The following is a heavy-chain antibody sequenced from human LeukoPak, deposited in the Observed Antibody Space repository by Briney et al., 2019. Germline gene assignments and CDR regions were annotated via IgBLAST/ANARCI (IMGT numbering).Heavy chain of an antibody. Sequence: GASVKVSCKASGYTFVNYGISWVRQAPGQGLEWMGWISVNNGNAKYAQKIQGRVTMTTDTSTSTAYMELRSLRSDDTAVYYCAKDRAHIYYGWGIKIDSWGQGTLVTVSS. CDR3: AKDRAHIYYGWGIKIDS. D-gene: IGHD3-10*01. CDR2: ISVNNGNA. J-gene: IGHJ5*01. CDR1: GYTFVNYG. V-gene: IGHV1-18*01.